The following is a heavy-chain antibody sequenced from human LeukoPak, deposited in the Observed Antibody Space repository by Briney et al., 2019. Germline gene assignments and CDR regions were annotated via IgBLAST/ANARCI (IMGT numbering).Heavy chain of an antibody. V-gene: IGHV3-15*01. J-gene: IGHJ4*02. Sequence: GGSLRLSCAASGFTFSNAWMSWVRQAPGKGLEWAGRIKSKTDGGTTDYAAPVKGRFTISRDDSKNTLYLQMNSLKTDDTAVYYCTRQRVTYYFDYWGQGTLVTVSS. CDR1: GFTFSNAW. D-gene: IGHD5-18*01. CDR2: IKSKTDGGTT. CDR3: TRQRVTYYFDY.